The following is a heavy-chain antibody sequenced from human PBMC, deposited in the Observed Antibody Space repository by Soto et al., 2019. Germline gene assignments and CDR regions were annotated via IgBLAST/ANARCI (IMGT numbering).Heavy chain of an antibody. CDR2: ISAYNGNT. CDR3: ARMHYYDSSGYYYSNFDY. J-gene: IGHJ4*02. V-gene: IGHV1-18*04. CDR1: GYTFTSYG. D-gene: IGHD3-22*01. Sequence: QVQLVQSGAEVKKPGASVKVSCKASGYTFTSYGISWVRQAPGQGLEWMGWISAYNGNTNYAQKLQGRVTMPTDTSTSTAYMELRSLRSDDTAVYYCARMHYYDSSGYYYSNFDYWGQGTLVTVSS.